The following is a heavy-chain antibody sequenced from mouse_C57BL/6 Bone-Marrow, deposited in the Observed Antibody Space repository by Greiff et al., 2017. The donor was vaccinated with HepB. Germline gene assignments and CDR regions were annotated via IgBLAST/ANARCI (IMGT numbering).Heavy chain of an antibody. Sequence: EVKLVESGAELVRPGASVKLSCTASGFNIKDDYMHWVKQRPEQGLEWIGWIDPENGDTEYASKFQGKATITADTSSNTAYLQLSSLTSEDTAVYYCSLWLRREAWFAYWGQGTLVTVSA. D-gene: IGHD2-2*01. CDR2: IDPENGDT. CDR1: GFNIKDDY. V-gene: IGHV14-4*01. J-gene: IGHJ3*01. CDR3: SLWLRREAWFAY.